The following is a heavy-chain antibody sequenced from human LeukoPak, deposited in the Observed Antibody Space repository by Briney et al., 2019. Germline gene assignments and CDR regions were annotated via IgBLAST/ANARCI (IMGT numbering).Heavy chain of an antibody. CDR2: LSDSGDDT. CDR3: TSFAPYEAFDI. CDR1: GFTFSSYR. J-gene: IGHJ3*02. V-gene: IGHV3-23*01. Sequence: GGSLRLSCAASGFTFSSYRLSWVRQAPGKGLEWVSTLSDSGDDTYYADSAKGRFTISRDNSKNTLYLQMNSPRAEDTAIYYCTSFAPYEAFDIWGQGTMVTVPS.